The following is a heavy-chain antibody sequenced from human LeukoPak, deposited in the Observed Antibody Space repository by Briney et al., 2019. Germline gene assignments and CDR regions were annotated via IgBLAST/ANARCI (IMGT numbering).Heavy chain of an antibody. J-gene: IGHJ4*02. CDR1: EGTFSSYA. CDR3: AGSIVGATTSLDY. Sequence: SVKVSCKASEGTFSSYAISWVRQAPGQGLEWMGRIIPILGIANYAQKFQGRVTITADKSTSTAYMELSSLRSEDTAVYYCAGSIVGATTSLDYWGQGTLVTVSS. D-gene: IGHD1-26*01. CDR2: IIPILGIA. V-gene: IGHV1-69*04.